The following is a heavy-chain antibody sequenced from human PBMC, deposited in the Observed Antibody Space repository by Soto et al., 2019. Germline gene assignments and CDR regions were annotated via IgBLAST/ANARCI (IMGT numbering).Heavy chain of an antibody. CDR3: AKERQWLVPDWFDP. D-gene: IGHD6-19*01. CDR1: GFTFSSYG. Sequence: QVQLVESGGGVVQPGRSLRLSCAASGFTFSSYGMHWVRQAPGKGLEWVAVISYDGSNKYYADSVKGRFTISRDNTKNTLYLQMNSLRAEGTAVYYCAKERQWLVPDWFDPWGQGTLVTVSS. J-gene: IGHJ5*02. V-gene: IGHV3-30*18. CDR2: ISYDGSNK.